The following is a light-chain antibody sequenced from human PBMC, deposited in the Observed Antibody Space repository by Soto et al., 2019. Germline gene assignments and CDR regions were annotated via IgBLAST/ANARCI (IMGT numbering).Light chain of an antibody. J-gene: IGKJ1*01. CDR3: QQYSNWPRT. Sequence: EIVMTQSPATLSVSPGERATLSCRAGQSISNNLAWYQQKPGQTPRLLIYGASTRATGIPARFTGSGSGTAFTLTISSLQSEDFAVYYCQQYSNWPRTFGQGTKVEIK. CDR2: GAS. V-gene: IGKV3-15*01. CDR1: QSISNN.